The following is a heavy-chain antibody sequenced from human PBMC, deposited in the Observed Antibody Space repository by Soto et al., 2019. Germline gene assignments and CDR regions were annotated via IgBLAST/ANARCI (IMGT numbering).Heavy chain of an antibody. J-gene: IGHJ4*02. CDR2: IYSGGST. CDR1: GFTVSSNY. Sequence: GGSLRLSCAASGFTVSSNYMSWARQAPGKGLEWVSVIYSGGSTYYADSVKGRFTISRDNSKNTLYLQMNSLRAEDTAVYYCARVRFLEWLFVWGQGTLVTVSS. D-gene: IGHD3-3*01. V-gene: IGHV3-66*01. CDR3: ARVRFLEWLFV.